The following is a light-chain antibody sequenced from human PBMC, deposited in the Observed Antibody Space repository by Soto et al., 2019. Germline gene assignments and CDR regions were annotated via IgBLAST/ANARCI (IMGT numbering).Light chain of an antibody. J-gene: IGKJ1*01. CDR3: QQSYNMPRT. V-gene: IGKV1-39*01. Sequence: DIQMTQSPSSLSASVGDRFTIPCRASHDIRTYLDWYQQKPGKAPKLLIYAASSLQSGVPSRFSGSGSETDFTLTISSLQPEDFATYYCQQSYNMPRTFGQGTKVDIK. CDR1: HDIRTY. CDR2: AAS.